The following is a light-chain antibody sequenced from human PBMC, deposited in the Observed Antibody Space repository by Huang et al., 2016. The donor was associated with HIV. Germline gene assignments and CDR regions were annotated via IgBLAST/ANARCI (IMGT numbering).Light chain of an antibody. J-gene: IGKJ1*01. CDR1: PSVLYSSNNKNY. V-gene: IGKV4-1*01. Sequence: DIVMTQSPDSLAVSLGERATINCKSSPSVLYSSNNKNYLAWYQQKPVKPPKLLIYWASTRESGVPDRVSGSGSGTDFTLTISSLQAEDVAVYYCQQYYSTPPTFGQGTKVEIK. CDR3: QQYYSTPPT. CDR2: WAS.